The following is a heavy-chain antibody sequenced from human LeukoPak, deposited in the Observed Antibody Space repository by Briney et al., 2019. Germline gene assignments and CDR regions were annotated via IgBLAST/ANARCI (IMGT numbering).Heavy chain of an antibody. J-gene: IGHJ5*02. CDR1: EFTFGSYA. V-gene: IGHV3-23*01. D-gene: IGHD3-10*01. CDR3: AKDAVRGSGRINWFDP. CDR2: ITGIGGNT. Sequence: PGGSLRLSCAISEFTFGSYAMTWVRQAPGKGLEWVSGITGIGGNTYYADSVKGRFTISRDNSKNTLYLQMNSLRAEDTAAYYCAKDAVRGSGRINWFDPWGQGTLVTVSS.